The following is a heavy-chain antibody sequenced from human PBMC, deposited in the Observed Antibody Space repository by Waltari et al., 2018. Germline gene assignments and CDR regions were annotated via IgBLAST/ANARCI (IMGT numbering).Heavy chain of an antibody. D-gene: IGHD3-22*01. CDR1: GFTFSSYS. CDR3: ARGVVVITSSFDY. Sequence: EVQLVESGGGLVQPGGSLRLSCAASGFTFSSYSMNWVRQAPGKGLEWVSYISSSSSTIYYADSVKGRFTISRDNAKNSLYLQMNSLRAEDTAVYYCARGVVVITSSFDYWGQGTLVTVSS. V-gene: IGHV3-48*01. J-gene: IGHJ4*02. CDR2: ISSSSSTI.